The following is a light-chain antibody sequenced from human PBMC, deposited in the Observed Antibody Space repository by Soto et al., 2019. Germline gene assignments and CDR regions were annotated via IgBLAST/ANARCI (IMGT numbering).Light chain of an antibody. Sequence: DIQSTQSPSFLSASVGDRVTITCRASQGISNNLAWYQHNPGKPPKLLIYGASTLQSGVPSRFSGSGSGTEFTLTISSLQPEDFATYYCQQLNNYPRALTFGGGTKVEIK. V-gene: IGKV1-9*01. CDR2: GAS. CDR1: QGISNN. CDR3: QQLNNYPRALT. J-gene: IGKJ4*01.